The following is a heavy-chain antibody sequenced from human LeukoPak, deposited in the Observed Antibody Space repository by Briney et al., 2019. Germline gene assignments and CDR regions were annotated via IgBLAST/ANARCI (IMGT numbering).Heavy chain of an antibody. Sequence: ETLSLTCAVYGGSFSGYYWMHWVRQPPGKGLVWVSRIYVDGRTTNYADSVKGRFTISRDNAKNTVYLEMNSLSVEDTATYYCIRDFRSADLWGQGTLVTVTS. V-gene: IGHV3-74*01. CDR2: IYVDGRTT. J-gene: IGHJ5*02. CDR1: GGSFSGYYW. CDR3: IRDFRSADL.